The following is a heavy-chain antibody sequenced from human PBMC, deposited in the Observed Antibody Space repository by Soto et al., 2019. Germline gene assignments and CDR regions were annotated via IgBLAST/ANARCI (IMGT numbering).Heavy chain of an antibody. V-gene: IGHV3-23*01. D-gene: IGHD2-2*03. J-gene: IGHJ6*02. CDR1: GFTFSSYA. CDR3: AKDGYCSSTSCPGGGYYYYYYGMDV. CDR2: ISGSGGST. Sequence: EVQLLESGGGLVQPGGSLRLSCAASGFTFSSYAMSWVRQAPGKGLEWVSAISGSGGSTYYADSVKGRFTISRDNSKNTLYLQMNSLRAEDTAVYYCAKDGYCSSTSCPGGGYYYYYYGMDVWGQGTTVTVSS.